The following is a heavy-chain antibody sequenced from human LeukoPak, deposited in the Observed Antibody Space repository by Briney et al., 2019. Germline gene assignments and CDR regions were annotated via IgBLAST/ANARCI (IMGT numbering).Heavy chain of an antibody. D-gene: IGHD2-21*01. CDR3: APSRYTYSHFDY. Sequence: GGSLRLSCAASGFTFSSYWMHWVRQAPGKGLVWVSRINSDGSSATYADSAKGRFTISRDNAKNTLYLQMNSLRAEDTAIYYCAPSRYTYSHFDYWGQGTLVTVSS. CDR1: GFTFSSYW. CDR2: INSDGSSA. J-gene: IGHJ4*02. V-gene: IGHV3-74*01.